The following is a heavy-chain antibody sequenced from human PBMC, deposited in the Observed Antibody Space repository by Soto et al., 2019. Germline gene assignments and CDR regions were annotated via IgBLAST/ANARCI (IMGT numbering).Heavy chain of an antibody. V-gene: IGHV1-18*04. Sequence: QVQLVQCGAEVKKAGASVKVSCKASGYTFTSYGITWGRQAPGQGVAWMGRISDYNGNTNYGQKLQGKVTMTPDTSTSTAYMELRSLRSDDTAVYYCARDASNYGMDVWGQGTTVTVSS. J-gene: IGHJ6*02. D-gene: IGHD6-6*01. CDR3: ARDASNYGMDV. CDR2: ISDYNGNT. CDR1: GYTFTSYG.